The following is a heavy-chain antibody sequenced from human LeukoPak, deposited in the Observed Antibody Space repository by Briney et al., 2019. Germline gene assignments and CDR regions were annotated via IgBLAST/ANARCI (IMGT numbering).Heavy chain of an antibody. Sequence: SETLSLTCTVSGFSVSSGYYWGWIRQSPGKGLEWIGNIYHSGRAYYNPSLKRRVTISIDTSNNQFSLKLTSVTAADTAVYYCARDLGGGELAYWGQGTLVTVSS. J-gene: IGHJ4*02. CDR1: GFSVSSGYY. CDR3: ARDLGGGELAY. D-gene: IGHD2-21*01. V-gene: IGHV4-38-2*02. CDR2: IYHSGRA.